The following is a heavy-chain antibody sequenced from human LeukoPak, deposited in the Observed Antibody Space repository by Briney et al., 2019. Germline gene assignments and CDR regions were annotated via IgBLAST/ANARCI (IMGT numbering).Heavy chain of an antibody. J-gene: IGHJ4*02. Sequence: ASVKVSCKASGYTFIDYYIHWVRQAPGQGLERMGWINPNSGGTNFAQKFQGRVTMTRDTSISTTFMDLSSLTSGDTAIYYCARGHDNTGYNYFDYWGQGTLVTVSS. CDR3: ARGHDNTGYNYFDY. V-gene: IGHV1-2*02. CDR1: GYTFIDYY. CDR2: INPNSGGT. D-gene: IGHD3-9*01.